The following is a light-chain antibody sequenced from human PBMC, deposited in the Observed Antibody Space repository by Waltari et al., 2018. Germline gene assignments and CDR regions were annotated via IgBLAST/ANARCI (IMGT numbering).Light chain of an antibody. CDR1: QSIGDW. CDR3: QKYNSAPRT. J-gene: IGKJ1*01. V-gene: IGKV1-5*03. CDR2: RAS. Sequence: DIQMTQSPSTLSASVGDRVTITCRASQSIGDWMAWYQQEPGKAPKLLIYRASTLQSGVPSRFSGSGSGTEFTLTISSLQPEDVATYYCQKYNSAPRTFGQGTKVEIK.